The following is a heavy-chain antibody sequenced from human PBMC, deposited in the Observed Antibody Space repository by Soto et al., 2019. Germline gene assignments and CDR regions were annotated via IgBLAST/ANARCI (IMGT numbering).Heavy chain of an antibody. CDR1: GGSISDHY. CDR2: IYYSGTT. Sequence: SETLSLTCTVSGGSISDHYWTWIRQPPGKGLEWIGHIYYSGTTNYNPSLESRVTISVDMSKNRISLKLISVTAADTAVYYCSRDRNPSQLFYWGQGALVTVSS. J-gene: IGHJ4*02. CDR3: SRDRNPSQLFY. V-gene: IGHV4-59*11.